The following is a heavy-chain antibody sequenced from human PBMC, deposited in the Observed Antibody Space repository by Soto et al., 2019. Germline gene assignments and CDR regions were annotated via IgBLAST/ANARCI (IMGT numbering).Heavy chain of an antibody. CDR1: GYTFTSYD. Sequence: QVQLVQSGAEVKKPGASVKVSCKASGYTFTSYDINWVRQATGQGLEWMGWMNPNSGNTGYAQKFQGRVTMTRNTSICTADMELSSLRYEDTAVYYCARARGYYDFGSGLIEGAFDIWGQGTMVTVSS. V-gene: IGHV1-8*01. D-gene: IGHD3-3*01. J-gene: IGHJ3*02. CDR2: MNPNSGNT. CDR3: ARARGYYDFGSGLIEGAFDI.